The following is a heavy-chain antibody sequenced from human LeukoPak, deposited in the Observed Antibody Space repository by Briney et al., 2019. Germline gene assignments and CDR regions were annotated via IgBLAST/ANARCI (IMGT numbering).Heavy chain of an antibody. CDR3: AKEGYYQDSGDFY. V-gene: IGHV3-53*01. Sequence: PGGSLRLSCAASGFTVSGNYMTWVRQAPGKGLEWVSVINTGGGAYYADSVRGRFTISRDNSKNTLYLQMSSLRAEDTAVYYCAKEGYYQDSGDFYWGQGTLVTVSS. CDR2: INTGGGA. J-gene: IGHJ4*02. D-gene: IGHD2/OR15-2a*01. CDR1: GFTVSGNY.